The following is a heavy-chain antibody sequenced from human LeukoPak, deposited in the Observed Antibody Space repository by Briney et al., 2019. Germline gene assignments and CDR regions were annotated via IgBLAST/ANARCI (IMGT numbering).Heavy chain of an antibody. CDR3: AIGYYDSSGPVDY. Sequence: GGSLRLSCAASGFTFSSYAMHWVRQAPGKGLEWVAVISYDGSNKYYADSVKGRFTISRDNAKNTLYLQMNSLRAEDTAVYYCAIGYYDSSGPVDYWGQGTLVTVSS. D-gene: IGHD3-22*01. J-gene: IGHJ4*02. CDR1: GFTFSSYA. V-gene: IGHV3-30-3*01. CDR2: ISYDGSNK.